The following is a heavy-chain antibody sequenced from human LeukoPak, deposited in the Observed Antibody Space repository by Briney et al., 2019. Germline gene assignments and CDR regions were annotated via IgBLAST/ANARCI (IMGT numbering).Heavy chain of an antibody. CDR2: IWYDGSNK. CDR1: GFTFSSYG. CDR3: ARDLITMVRGVMFYYYYGMDV. Sequence: GGSLRLSCAASGFTFSSYGMHWVRQAPGKGLEWVAVIWYDGSNKYYADSVKGRFTISRDNSKNTLYLQMNSLRAEDTAVYYCARDLITMVRGVMFYYYYGMDVWGQGTTVTVSS. D-gene: IGHD3-10*01. J-gene: IGHJ6*02. V-gene: IGHV3-33*01.